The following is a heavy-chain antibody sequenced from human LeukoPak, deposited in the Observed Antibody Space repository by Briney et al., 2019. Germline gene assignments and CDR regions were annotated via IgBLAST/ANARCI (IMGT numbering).Heavy chain of an antibody. D-gene: IGHD6-13*01. Sequence: SETLSLTCTVSGGSISSSSYYWGWIRQPPGKGLEWIGSIYYSGSTHYNPSLKSRVTISVDTSKNQFSLKLSSVTAADTAVYYCASHYSSSWYAFDMWGQGTMVTVSS. CDR1: GGSISSSSYY. J-gene: IGHJ3*02. CDR3: ASHYSSSWYAFDM. CDR2: IYYSGST. V-gene: IGHV4-39*01.